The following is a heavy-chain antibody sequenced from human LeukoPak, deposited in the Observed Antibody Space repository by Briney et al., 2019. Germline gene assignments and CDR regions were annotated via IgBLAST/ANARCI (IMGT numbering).Heavy chain of an antibody. J-gene: IGHJ4*02. V-gene: IGHV3-21*04. CDR1: AFSLNAYN. CDR2: ISYTGTYI. D-gene: IGHD3-16*02. CDR3: KGDRYTYRSIDY. Sequence: PGGSLRLSCAASAFSLNAYNMNWVRQAPGKGLEWVSSISYTGTYIYYADSVKGRFTISRDNAQNSLYLQMNSLRAEDTAIYYAKGDRYTYRSIDYWGQGTLVTVSS.